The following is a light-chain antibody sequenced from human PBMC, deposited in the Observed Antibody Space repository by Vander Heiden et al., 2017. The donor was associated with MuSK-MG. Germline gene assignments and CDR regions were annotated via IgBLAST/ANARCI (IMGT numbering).Light chain of an antibody. CDR1: QTISSY. Sequence: DIQMTQSPSTLSASVGDRVTITCRASQTISSYLGWYQQKPGKAPKLLIYDASRWESGVPLRFSGSGSGTEFTLTSNSLQPDDFATYYCQQYNSYWTFGPGTKVEVK. CDR2: DAS. J-gene: IGKJ1*01. V-gene: IGKV1-5*01. CDR3: QQYNSYWT.